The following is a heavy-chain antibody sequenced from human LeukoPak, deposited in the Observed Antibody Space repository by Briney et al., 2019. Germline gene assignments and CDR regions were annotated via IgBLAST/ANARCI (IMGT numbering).Heavy chain of an antibody. Sequence: GGSLRLSCAASGFTFTNYWMSCVRQAPGRGLEWVANIKHDGSEEYYGDSVKGRFTISRDNAKASLYLQMNSLRVEDTAVYFCATEDCTDKGNFDLWGRGTLVTVSS. CDR1: GFTFTNYW. D-gene: IGHD2/OR15-2a*01. V-gene: IGHV3-7*02. CDR2: IKHDGSEE. J-gene: IGHJ2*01. CDR3: ATEDCTDKGNFDL.